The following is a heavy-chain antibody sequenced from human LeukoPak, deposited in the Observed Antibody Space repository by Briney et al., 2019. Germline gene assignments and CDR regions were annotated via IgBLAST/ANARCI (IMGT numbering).Heavy chain of an antibody. Sequence: SQTLSLTCTVSGGSISSGSYYWSWIRQPAGKGLEWIGRIYTSGSTNYNPSLKSRVAISVDTSRNQFSLKLSSMTAADTAVYYCARGSTRADDYWGQGTLVTVSS. J-gene: IGHJ4*02. CDR3: ARGSTRADDY. CDR1: GGSISSGSYY. CDR2: IYTSGST. V-gene: IGHV4-61*02. D-gene: IGHD2/OR15-2a*01.